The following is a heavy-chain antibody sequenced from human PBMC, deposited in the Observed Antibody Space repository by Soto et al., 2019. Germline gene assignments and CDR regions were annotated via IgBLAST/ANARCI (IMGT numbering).Heavy chain of an antibody. CDR3: TRDIGGSSSSTPQPFDY. Sequence: GSLRLSCTASGFTFGDYAMSWFRQAPGKGLEWVGFIRSKAYGGTTEYAASVKGRFTISRDDSKSIAYLQMNSLKTEDTAVYYCTRDIGGSSSSTPQPFDYWGQGTLVTVSS. CDR1: GFTFGDYA. V-gene: IGHV3-49*03. CDR2: IRSKAYGGTT. D-gene: IGHD6-6*01. J-gene: IGHJ4*02.